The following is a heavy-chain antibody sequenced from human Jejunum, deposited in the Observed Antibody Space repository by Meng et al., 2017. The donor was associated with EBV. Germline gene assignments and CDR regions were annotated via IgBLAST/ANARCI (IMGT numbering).Heavy chain of an antibody. Sequence: GQVKVQGAGLVERSGTLSLTCGVSGASLSSSLWWSWVGQVPGEGLEWIGEIYYTGRTNYNPSLKSRVSMSIDKSKNQFYLNLNSVTVADTAVYYCATSMSGYSYGYSWGQGTLVTVSS. CDR3: ATSMSGYSYGYS. J-gene: IGHJ5*02. CDR1: GASLSSSLW. V-gene: IGHV4-4*02. D-gene: IGHD5-12*01. CDR2: IYYTGRT.